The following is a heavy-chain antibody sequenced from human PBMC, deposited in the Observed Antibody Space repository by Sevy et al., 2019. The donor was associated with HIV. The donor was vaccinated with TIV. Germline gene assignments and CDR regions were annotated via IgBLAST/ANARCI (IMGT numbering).Heavy chain of an antibody. Sequence: SETLSLICTVSGGSISDYYYNWIRQAAGKRLEWIGRVYTSGRTTYNPSLKSRVTMSIGASKNQFSLNLSSVTAADTAVYYCASLDGAWGQGTLVTVSS. CDR1: GGSISDYY. CDR3: ASLDGA. D-gene: IGHD3-10*01. J-gene: IGHJ5*02. CDR2: VYTSGRT. V-gene: IGHV4-4*07.